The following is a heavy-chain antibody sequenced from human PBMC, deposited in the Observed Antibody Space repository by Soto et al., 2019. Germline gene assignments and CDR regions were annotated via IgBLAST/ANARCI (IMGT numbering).Heavy chain of an antibody. CDR1: GFSFSGYA. Sequence: QVQLVESGGGVVQPGRSLRLSCAASGFSFSGYAMHWVRQAPGKGLEWVAVISNDGSNEYSADSVKGRFTISRDSSKNTLYREMDRLRVEDTALYYCARDWLFGTSPDYFFYYGMNAWGQGAPVTVSS. CDR3: ARDWLFGTSPDYFFYYGMNA. CDR2: ISNDGSNE. V-gene: IGHV3-30*14. D-gene: IGHD3-3*01. J-gene: IGHJ6*02.